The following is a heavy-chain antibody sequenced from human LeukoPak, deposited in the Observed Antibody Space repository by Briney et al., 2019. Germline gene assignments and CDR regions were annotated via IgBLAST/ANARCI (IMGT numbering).Heavy chain of an antibody. CDR3: ARTKEKWYYYDSSGFWSDP. D-gene: IGHD3-22*01. CDR2: ISSSSSYI. V-gene: IGHV3-21*01. Sequence: GGSLRLSCAASGFTFSSYSMNWVRQAPGKGLEWVSSISSSSSYIYYADSVKGRFTISRDNAKNSLYLQMNSLRAEDTAVYYCARTKEKWYYYDSSGFWSDPWGQGTLVTVSS. CDR1: GFTFSSYS. J-gene: IGHJ5*02.